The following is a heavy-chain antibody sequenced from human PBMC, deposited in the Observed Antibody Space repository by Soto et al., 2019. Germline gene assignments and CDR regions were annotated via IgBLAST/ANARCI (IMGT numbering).Heavy chain of an antibody. V-gene: IGHV1-69*13. CDR3: ARGGYGGNPYYFDY. J-gene: IGHJ4*02. CDR1: GGTFSSYA. CDR2: IIPIFGTA. Sequence: SVKVSCKASGGTFSSYAISWVRQAPGQGLEWMGGIIPIFGTANYAQKFQGRVTITADESTSTAYMELRSLRSDDTAVYYCARGGYGGNPYYFDYWGQGTLVTVSS. D-gene: IGHD2-15*01.